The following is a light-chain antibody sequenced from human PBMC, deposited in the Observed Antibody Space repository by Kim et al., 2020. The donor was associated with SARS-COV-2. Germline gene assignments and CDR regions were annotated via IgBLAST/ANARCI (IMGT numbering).Light chain of an antibody. V-gene: IGLV3-1*01. CDR2: QDS. Sequence: SYELTQPPSVSVSPGQTASITCSGDKLGNKYACWYQQKPGRSPVLVIFQDSKRPSGIPERFSGSNSGNTATLTIRGTQAMDEADYYCQAWDSSTAVFGGGTQLTAL. CDR1: KLGNKY. CDR3: QAWDSSTAV. J-gene: IGLJ2*01.